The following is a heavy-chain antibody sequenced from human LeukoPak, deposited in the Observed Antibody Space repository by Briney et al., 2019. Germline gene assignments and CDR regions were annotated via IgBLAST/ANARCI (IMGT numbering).Heavy chain of an antibody. CDR3: ARGAVDYAFDI. CDR2: IWYDGSNK. J-gene: IGHJ3*02. Sequence: GGSLRLSCAASGFTFSSYGMHWVRQAPGKGLEWVAVIWYDGSNKYYADSVKGRFTISRDNSKNTLYLQMNSLRAEDTAVYYCARGAVDYAFDIWGQGTMVTFSS. D-gene: IGHD3-9*01. CDR1: GFTFSSYG. V-gene: IGHV3-33*01.